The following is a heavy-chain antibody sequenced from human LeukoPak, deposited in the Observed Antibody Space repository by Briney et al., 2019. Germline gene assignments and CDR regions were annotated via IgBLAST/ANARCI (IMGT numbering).Heavy chain of an antibody. CDR1: GFTFSSYA. CDR2: ISYDGSNK. J-gene: IGHJ4*02. CDR3: ARAHVDYEFFDY. V-gene: IGHV3-30*04. D-gene: IGHD4-17*01. Sequence: GGSLRLFCAASGFTFSSYAMHWVRQAPGKGLEWVAVISYDGSNKYYADSVKGRFTISRDNSKNTLYLQMNSLRAEDTAVYYCARAHVDYEFFDYWGQGTLVTVSS.